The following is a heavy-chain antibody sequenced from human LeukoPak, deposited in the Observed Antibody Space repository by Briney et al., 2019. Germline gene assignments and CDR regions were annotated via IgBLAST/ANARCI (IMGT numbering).Heavy chain of an antibody. V-gene: IGHV1-18*01. CDR2: ISAYNGNT. Sequence: EASVKVSCKASGYTFTSYGISWVRQAPGQGLEWMGWISAYNGNTNYAQKLQGRVTMTTDTSTSTAYMELRSLRSDDTAVYYCARDDMVRGVIIPLYFQHWGQGAPVTVSS. CDR1: GYTFTSYG. J-gene: IGHJ1*01. CDR3: ARDDMVRGVIIPLYFQH. D-gene: IGHD3-10*01.